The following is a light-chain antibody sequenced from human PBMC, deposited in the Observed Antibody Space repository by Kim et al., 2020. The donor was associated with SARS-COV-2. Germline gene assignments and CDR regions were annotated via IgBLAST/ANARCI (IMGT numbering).Light chain of an antibody. Sequence: GQRVTISCSGSSSNIGSNYVYWYQQLPGTPPKLLIYRNNQRPSGVPDRFSGSKSGTSASLAISGLRSEDEADYYCAAWDDSLSGVVFGGGTQLTVL. J-gene: IGLJ2*01. CDR1: SSNIGSNY. CDR2: RNN. CDR3: AAWDDSLSGVV. V-gene: IGLV1-47*01.